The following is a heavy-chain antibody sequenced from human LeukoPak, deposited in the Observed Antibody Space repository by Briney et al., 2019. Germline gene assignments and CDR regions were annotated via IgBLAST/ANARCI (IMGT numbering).Heavy chain of an antibody. CDR3: AREDNGRYYFDY. V-gene: IGHV3-48*03. CDR2: ISSSGSTI. Sequence: PGGSLRLSCAASGFTFSSYEMNWVRQAPGKGLEWVSYISSSGSTIYYADSVKGRFTISRDNAKNSLYLQMNSLRAEDTAVYYCAREDNGRYYFDYWGQGPLVTVSS. CDR1: GFTFSSYE. J-gene: IGHJ4*02. D-gene: IGHD1-14*01.